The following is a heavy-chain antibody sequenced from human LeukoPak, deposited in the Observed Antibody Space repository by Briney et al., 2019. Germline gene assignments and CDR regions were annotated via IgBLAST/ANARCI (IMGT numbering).Heavy chain of an antibody. CDR1: GLTFSSYW. Sequence: PGGSLRLSCAASGLTFSSYWMSWVRQAPGKGLEWVANIKQDGSEKYYVDSVKGRFTISRDNAKNSLYLQMNSLRAEDTAVYYCARVSYGYWILGYWGQGTLVTVSS. D-gene: IGHD5-18*01. CDR3: ARVSYGYWILGY. CDR2: IKQDGSEK. V-gene: IGHV3-7*01. J-gene: IGHJ4*02.